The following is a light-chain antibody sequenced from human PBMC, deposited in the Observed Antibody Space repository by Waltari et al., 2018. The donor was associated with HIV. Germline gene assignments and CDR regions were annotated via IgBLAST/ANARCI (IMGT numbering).Light chain of an antibody. CDR3: CSYAGSSNWV. V-gene: IGLV2-23*01. CDR1: RRDVGGYNL. J-gene: IGLJ3*02. CDR2: EGI. Sequence: QSALTQPASVSGSPGQAITISCTGSRRDVGGYNLVSWYQQHPGKAPKLMIYEGIKRPSGVSNRFSGSKSGNTASLTISGLQAEDEADYYCCSYAGSSNWVFGGGTKLTVL.